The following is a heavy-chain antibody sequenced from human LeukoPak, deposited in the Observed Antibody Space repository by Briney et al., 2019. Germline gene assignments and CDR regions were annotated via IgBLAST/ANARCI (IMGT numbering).Heavy chain of an antibody. J-gene: IGHJ6*02. V-gene: IGHV3-72*01. Sequence: QPGGSLRLSCAASGFTFSDHYMDSVRQAPGKGLEWVGRTRNKAYNYTTEYAASVKGRFTISRDDSRNSLYLQMNRLKTEDTAVYYCARGSIYYYYGMDVWGLGTTVTVSS. CDR3: ARGSIYYYYGMDV. D-gene: IGHD5-24*01. CDR2: TRNKAYNYTT. CDR1: GFTFSDHY.